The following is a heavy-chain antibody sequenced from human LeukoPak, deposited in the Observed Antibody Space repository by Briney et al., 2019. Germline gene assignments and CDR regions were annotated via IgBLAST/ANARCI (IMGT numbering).Heavy chain of an antibody. Sequence: GGSLRLSCAASGFIFSDYAMGWVRQALRKGLEWVSGIRGSGGSTFYADAVKGRFTISRDNSKNILFLQLSSLRAEDTALYYCAKGYSSGWTLARGAFDIWGQGTVVTVSS. CDR3: AKGYSSGWTLARGAFDI. J-gene: IGHJ3*02. CDR2: IRGSGGST. D-gene: IGHD6-19*01. CDR1: GFIFSDYA. V-gene: IGHV3-23*01.